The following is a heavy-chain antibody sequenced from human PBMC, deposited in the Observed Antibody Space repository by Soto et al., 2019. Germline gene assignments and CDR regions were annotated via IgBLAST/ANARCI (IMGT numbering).Heavy chain of an antibody. CDR1: GGSISNYY. Sequence: PSETLSLTCTVSGGSISNYYWSWIRQPPGKGLEYIGYVYYTGSTDYNPSLKNRVSRDNAKNSLYLQMNSLRAEDTAVYYCARPLGWRDGFDIWGQGTMVTVSS. V-gene: IGHV4-59*12. J-gene: IGHJ3*02. CDR3: ARPLGWRDGFDI. D-gene: IGHD6-19*01. CDR2: VYYTGST.